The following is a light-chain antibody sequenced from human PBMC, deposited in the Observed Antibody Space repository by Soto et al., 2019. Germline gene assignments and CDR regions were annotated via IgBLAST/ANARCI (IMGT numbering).Light chain of an antibody. V-gene: IGLV2-14*01. CDR1: SSDVGGDNY. CDR3: SSYTSSSTLAV. J-gene: IGLJ3*02. CDR2: EVN. Sequence: QSVLTQPASVSGSPGQSITISCIGTSSDVGGDNYVSWYQQHPGKAPKLMIYEVNNRPSGVSNRFSGSKSGNTASLTISGLQAEDDADYYCSSYTSSSTLAVFGGGTKLTVL.